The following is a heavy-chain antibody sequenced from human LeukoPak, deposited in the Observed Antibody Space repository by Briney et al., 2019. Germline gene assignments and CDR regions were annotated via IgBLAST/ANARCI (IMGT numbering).Heavy chain of an antibody. D-gene: IGHD1-26*01. J-gene: IGHJ3*02. CDR1: GFTFSSYA. V-gene: IGHV3-23*01. CDR3: AKDFRYSGSYLGGGAFDI. Sequence: GGSLRLSCAASGFTFSSYAMSWVRQAPGKGLEWVSAISGSGGSTYYADSVKGRFTISRDNSKNTLYLQMSSLRAEDTAVYYCAKDFRYSGSYLGGGAFDIWGQGTMVTVSS. CDR2: ISGSGGST.